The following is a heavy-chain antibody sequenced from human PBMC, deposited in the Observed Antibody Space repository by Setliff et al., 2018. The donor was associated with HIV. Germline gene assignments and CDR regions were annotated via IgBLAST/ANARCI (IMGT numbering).Heavy chain of an antibody. J-gene: IGHJ4*02. D-gene: IGHD6-13*01. V-gene: IGHV4-59*11. Sequence: SETLSLTCTVSGGSISSHYWSWVRQTPGKGLEWIGSISYSGSTNHNPSLKSRVTISIDTSKNQFSLKLTSVTSADTAVYFCARGLSSPFATGLWGQGTLVIVSS. CDR3: ARGLSSPFATGL. CDR1: GGSISSHY. CDR2: ISYSGST.